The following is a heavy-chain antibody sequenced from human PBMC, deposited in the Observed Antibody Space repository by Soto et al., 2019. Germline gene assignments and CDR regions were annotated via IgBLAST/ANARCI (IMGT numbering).Heavy chain of an antibody. V-gene: IGHV1-18*01. CDR1: GYTFTSYG. CDR3: ARDGRLTYYDILTGTLPTDY. Sequence: GASVKVSCKASGYTFTSYGISWVRQAPGQGLEWMGWISAYNGNTNYAQKLQGRVTMTTDTSTSTAYMELRSLRSDDTAVYYCARDGRLTYYDILTGTLPTDYWGQGTLVTVS. J-gene: IGHJ4*02. D-gene: IGHD3-9*01. CDR2: ISAYNGNT.